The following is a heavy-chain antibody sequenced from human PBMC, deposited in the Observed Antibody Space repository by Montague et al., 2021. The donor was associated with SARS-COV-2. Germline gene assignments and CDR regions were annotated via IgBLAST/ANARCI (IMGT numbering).Heavy chain of an antibody. V-gene: IGHV4-31*03. CDR1: GGSISSGGYY. J-gene: IGHJ6*02. CDR2: IYYSGST. Sequence: TRSLTCTVSGGSISSGGYYWSWIRQHRGKGLEWIGYIYYSGSTYYXXXLKSRVTISVDTSKNQFSLKLSSVTAADTAVYYCAREPESTITIFGVVSRYGMDVWGQGTTVTVSS. CDR3: AREPESTITIFGVVSRYGMDV. D-gene: IGHD3-3*01.